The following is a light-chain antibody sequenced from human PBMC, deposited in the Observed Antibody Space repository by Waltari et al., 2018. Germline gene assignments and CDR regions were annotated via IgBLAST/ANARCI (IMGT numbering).Light chain of an antibody. Sequence: QSVLTQPPSASGTPGQRVTISCSGSASNIGSNIVNWYQQLPGKAPKLLIYRSDQRPSGVPARFSGSKSGTSASLDIRGLQSEDEADYYCAAWDDSLNGRWVFGGGTKVTVL. V-gene: IGLV1-44*01. CDR2: RSD. CDR3: AAWDDSLNGRWV. J-gene: IGLJ3*02. CDR1: ASNIGSNI.